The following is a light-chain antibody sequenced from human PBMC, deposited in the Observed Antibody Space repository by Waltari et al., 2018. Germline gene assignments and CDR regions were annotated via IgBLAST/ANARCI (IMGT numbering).Light chain of an antibody. J-gene: IGKJ1*01. V-gene: IGKV3-15*01. CDR2: DAY. CDR3: LQYSHWPPWT. Sequence: EIEMTQSPATLSVSPGERAPLSCRASQSVGSKLALYQQKPGQAPRLLIYDAYTRATGIPARFSGSGSGTEFTLTISSLQSDDFAVYHCLQYSHWPPWTFGQGTKVEIK. CDR1: QSVGSK.